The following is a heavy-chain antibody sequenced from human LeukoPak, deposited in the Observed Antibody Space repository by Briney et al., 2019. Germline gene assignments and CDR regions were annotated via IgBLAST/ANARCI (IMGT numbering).Heavy chain of an antibody. Sequence: PGGSLRLSCAASGFTLSNYGMHWVRQAPGKGLEWVAVIWYDGNNKYYADSVKGRFTISRDNSKNTLHLQMNSLRAEDTAVYYCAKGAYYDFWSGYPWGQGTLVTVSS. CDR3: AKGAYYDFWSGYP. V-gene: IGHV3-30*02. CDR2: IWYDGNNK. D-gene: IGHD3-3*01. J-gene: IGHJ5*02. CDR1: GFTLSNYG.